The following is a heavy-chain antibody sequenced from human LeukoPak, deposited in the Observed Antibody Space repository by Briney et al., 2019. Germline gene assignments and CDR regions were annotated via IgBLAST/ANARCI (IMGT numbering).Heavy chain of an antibody. V-gene: IGHV3-7*03. CDR1: GFTFSSYG. D-gene: IGHD6-13*01. Sequence: PGGSLRLSCAASGFTFSSYGMHWVRQAPGKGLEWVANIKEDGSEKYHVDSVKGRFTISRDNAKNSVYLQMNSLRAEDTAVYYCAREIGSAARGRWGQGTLVTVSS. CDR3: AREIGSAARGR. J-gene: IGHJ4*02. CDR2: IKEDGSEK.